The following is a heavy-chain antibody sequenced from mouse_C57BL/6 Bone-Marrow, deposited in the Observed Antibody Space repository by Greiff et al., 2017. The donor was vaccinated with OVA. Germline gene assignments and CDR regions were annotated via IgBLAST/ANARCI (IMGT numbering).Heavy chain of an antibody. D-gene: IGHD2-9*01. V-gene: IGHV14-4*01. CDR2: IDPENGDT. CDR3: TAFYGYDSFDY. J-gene: IGHJ2*01. Sequence: EVQLQQSGAELVRPGASVKLSCTASGFNIKDDYMHWVKQRPEQGLEWIGWIDPENGDTEYASKFQGKATITADTSSNTAYLQLSSLTSEDTAVYYCTAFYGYDSFDYWGQGTTLTVSS. CDR1: GFNIKDDY.